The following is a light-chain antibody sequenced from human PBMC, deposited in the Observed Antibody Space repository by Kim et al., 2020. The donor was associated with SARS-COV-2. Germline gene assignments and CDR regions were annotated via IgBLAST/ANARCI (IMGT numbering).Light chain of an antibody. CDR3: QQRSNWPPLT. V-gene: IGKV3-11*01. CDR1: QSVRSY. J-gene: IGKJ4*01. Sequence: SPEQRATLSCRASQSVRSYLAWYQQKPGQAPRLLIYDASNRATGIPARFSGSGSGTDFTLTISSLEPEDFAVYYCQQRSNWPPLTFGGGTKVDIK. CDR2: DAS.